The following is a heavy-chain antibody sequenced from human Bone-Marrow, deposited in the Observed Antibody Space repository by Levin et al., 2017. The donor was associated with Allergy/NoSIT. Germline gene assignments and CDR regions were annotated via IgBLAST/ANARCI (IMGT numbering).Heavy chain of an antibody. CDR3: ARVDVTSANWFDP. V-gene: IGHV4-31*03. D-gene: IGHD4-11*01. CDR1: GDSVSTGDFY. J-gene: IGHJ5*02. CDR2: IYYTGTT. Sequence: SSETLSLTCTVSGDSVSTGDFYWSWIRQHPGKGLEWIGYIYYTGTTYYNSSLRSRATISIDTSKNQFSLRLSSMTAADTAVYYCARVDVTSANWFDPWGQGTLVTVSS.